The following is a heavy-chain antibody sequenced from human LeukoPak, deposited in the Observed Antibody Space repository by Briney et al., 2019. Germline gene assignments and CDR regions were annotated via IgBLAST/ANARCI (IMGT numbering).Heavy chain of an antibody. D-gene: IGHD3-10*01. CDR1: GYSFTSYW. V-gene: IGHV5-51*01. CDR2: IYPGDSDI. CDR3: ARQSSSGSGSYYKVPYYYYGMDV. Sequence: GESLKISCKGSGYSFTSYWIGWVRQMPGKGLEWMGIIYPGDSDIRYSPSFQGQVTISADKSISTAYLQWSSLKASDTAMYYCARQSSSGSGSYYKVPYYYYGMDVWGQGTTVTVSS. J-gene: IGHJ6*02.